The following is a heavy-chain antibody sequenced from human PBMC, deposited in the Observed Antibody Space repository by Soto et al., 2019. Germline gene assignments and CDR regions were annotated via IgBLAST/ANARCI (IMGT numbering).Heavy chain of an antibody. Sequence: DPLRHTCSASGRTLTDYYWSWLLQPPGKALEWIGYGYHSVSIHYNPYLKTRVTISVDTSENQFSLRLSSVTAADTAVYYCVIAFPGFRAYTHFDHGARGPLVT. CDR3: VIAFPGFRAYTHFDH. V-gene: IGHV4-59*07. CDR1: GRTLTDYY. CDR2: GYHSVSI. D-gene: IGHD5-18*01. J-gene: IGHJ2*01.